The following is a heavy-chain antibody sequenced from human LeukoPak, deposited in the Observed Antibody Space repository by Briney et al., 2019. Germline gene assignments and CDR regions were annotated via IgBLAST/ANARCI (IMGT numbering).Heavy chain of an antibody. CDR3: ARGVRYCTNGVCYRPFDY. CDR2: IIPILGIA. Sequence: ASVKVSCTASGGTFSSYAISWVRQAPGQGLEWMGRIIPILGIADYAQQFQGRVTITADKSTSTAYMELSSLRSEDTAVYYCARGVRYCTNGVCYRPFDYWGQGTLVTVSS. CDR1: GGTFSSYA. D-gene: IGHD2-8*01. V-gene: IGHV1-69*04. J-gene: IGHJ4*02.